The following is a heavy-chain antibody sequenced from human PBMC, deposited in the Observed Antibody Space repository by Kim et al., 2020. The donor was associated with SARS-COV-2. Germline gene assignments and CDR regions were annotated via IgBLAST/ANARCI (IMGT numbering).Heavy chain of an antibody. CDR3: ARGRAGVVPSPIMGLGPYYDYYALDV. CDR2: IDHSGAT. V-gene: IGHV4-34*01. J-gene: IGHJ6*02. CDR1: VGSFRDYH. Sequence: SETLSLTCAVYVGSFRDYHWTWIRQSPGKGLEWIGEIDHSGATNYNPSLKSRVAISVDTSKNQFSLKLKSVTAADTAVYFCARGRAGVVPSPIMGLGPYYDYYALDVWGQGTTVSVSS. D-gene: IGHD3-3*01.